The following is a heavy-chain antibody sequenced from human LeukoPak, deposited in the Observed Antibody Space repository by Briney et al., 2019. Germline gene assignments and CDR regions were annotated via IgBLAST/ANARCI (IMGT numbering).Heavy chain of an antibody. V-gene: IGHV3-30*03. CDR3: ARGYYDSSGYPTLATFDY. J-gene: IGHJ4*02. D-gene: IGHD3-22*01. Sequence: GGSLRLSCAASGFTFSSYGMHWVRQAPGKGLEWVAVISYDGSNKYYADSVKGRFTISRDNSKNTLYLQMNSLRAEDTAVYYCARGYYDSSGYPTLATFDYWGQGTLVTVSS. CDR1: GFTFSSYG. CDR2: ISYDGSNK.